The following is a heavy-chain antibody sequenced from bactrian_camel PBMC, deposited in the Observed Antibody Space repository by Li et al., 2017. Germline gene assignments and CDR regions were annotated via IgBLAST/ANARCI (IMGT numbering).Heavy chain of an antibody. D-gene: IGHD2*01. V-gene: IGHV3S40*01. J-gene: IGHJ4*01. CDR2: ISSGGVT. CDR3: AAARDGREWEASDTYYDTAKWTY. CDR1: GFTFNNYA. Sequence: DVQLVESGGGSVQAGGSLRLSCAASGFTFNNYAMSWVRQAPGKGLEWVSAISSGGVTYYADSVKGRFTISRDNAKNTVYLELNSLKAEDTAMYYCAAARDGREWEASDTYYDTAKWTYWGQGTQVTVS.